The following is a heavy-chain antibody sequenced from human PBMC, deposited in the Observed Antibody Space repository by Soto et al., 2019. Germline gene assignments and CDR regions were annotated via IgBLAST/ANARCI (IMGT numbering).Heavy chain of an antibody. V-gene: IGHV4-39*01. Sequence: QLQLQESGPGLVKPSETLSLTCTVSGGSISSSSYYWGWIRQPPGKGLEWIGSIYYSGSTYYNPSLKSRVTISVDTSKNQFSLKLSSVTAADTPVYYCARQPGLYCSSTSCYAGDAFDIWGQGTMVTVSS. CDR3: ARQPGLYCSSTSCYAGDAFDI. CDR2: IYYSGST. CDR1: GGSISSSSYY. D-gene: IGHD2-2*01. J-gene: IGHJ3*02.